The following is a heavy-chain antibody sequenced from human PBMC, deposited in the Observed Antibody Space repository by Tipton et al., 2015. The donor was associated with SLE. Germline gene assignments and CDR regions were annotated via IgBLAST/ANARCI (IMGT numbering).Heavy chain of an antibody. Sequence: SLRLSCEASGFAFDRSGMNWVRQAPGKGLEWVAFVRFDGRSEYYSDSVRGRVTISRDNSKNLLYLYMNSLRSEDTAVYYCAKGLHSRGWYNDFWGQGTLITVSS. CDR2: VRFDGRSE. J-gene: IGHJ4*02. CDR3: AKGLHSRGWYNDF. D-gene: IGHD6-19*01. CDR1: GFAFDRSG. V-gene: IGHV3-30*02.